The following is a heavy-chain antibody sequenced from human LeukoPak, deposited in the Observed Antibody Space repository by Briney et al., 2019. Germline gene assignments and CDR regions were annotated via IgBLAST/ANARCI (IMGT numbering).Heavy chain of an antibody. J-gene: IGHJ6*02. CDR1: GYTCTGYY. CDR2: INPXXXXX. Sequence: ASVKVSCKASGYTCTGYYMHWVRQAPGQGLEWMGWINPXXXXXXXXQKFQGRATMTRDTSISTAYMELSRLRSDDTAVYYCASRSATPLWFGELLGSLTHYYYGMDVWGQGTTVTVSS. V-gene: IGHV1-2*02. D-gene: IGHD3-10*01. CDR3: ASRSATPLWFGELLGSLTHYYYGMDV.